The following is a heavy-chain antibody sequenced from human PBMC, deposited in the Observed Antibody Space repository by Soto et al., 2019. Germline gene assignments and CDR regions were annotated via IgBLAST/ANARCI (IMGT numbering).Heavy chain of an antibody. CDR1: GGSVSSYY. V-gene: IGHV4-59*08. CDR3: ARHSNRNYGLYYFDF. J-gene: IGHJ4*02. Sequence: SETLSLTWTVSGGSVSSYYWAWIRQSPGKALEWIGYIYYSGSTKYNPSLKSRVTMSVDTSNNQFSLRVSSVTAADTAVYYCARHSNRNYGLYYFDFWGLGALVTVSS. D-gene: IGHD4-4*01. CDR2: IYYSGST.